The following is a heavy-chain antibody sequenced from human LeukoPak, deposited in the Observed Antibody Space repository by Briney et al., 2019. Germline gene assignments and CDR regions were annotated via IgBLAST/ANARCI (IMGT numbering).Heavy chain of an antibody. CDR3: VGGIGWLPDY. V-gene: IGHV3-7*01. CDR1: GLSFSAYW. J-gene: IGHJ4*02. D-gene: IGHD6-19*01. Sequence: GGSLRLSCAASGLSFSAYWGNWVRQAPGKGLEWVAIIKKDGTDKKYVDSVKGRFTISRDNTESSLYLQMNSLRVEDTAVYYCVGGIGWLPDYWGQGTLVTVSS. CDR2: IKKDGTDK.